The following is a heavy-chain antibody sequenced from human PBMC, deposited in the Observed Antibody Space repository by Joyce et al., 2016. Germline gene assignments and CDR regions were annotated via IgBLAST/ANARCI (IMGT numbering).Heavy chain of an antibody. CDR2: ISNGGSPI. Sequence: EVELVASGGALVQPGGYLRLYCAASGFEFGVCSLPWVRQSPGKGLEGLSNISNGGSPIFYAESVKGRFTISRDNARNSLYLQMNSLRAEDTAVYFCARGGEYRTDWFCSWGQGTPVTVSS. CDR3: ARGGEYRTDWFCS. D-gene: IGHD2/OR15-2a*01. J-gene: IGHJ5*01. V-gene: IGHV3-48*01. CDR1: GFEFGVCS.